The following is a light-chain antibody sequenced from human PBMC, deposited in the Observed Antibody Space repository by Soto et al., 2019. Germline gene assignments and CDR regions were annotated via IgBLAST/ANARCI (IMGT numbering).Light chain of an antibody. CDR3: MQGTHWPPYT. J-gene: IGKJ2*01. CDR2: KVS. Sequence: DVVMTQSPLSLPVTLGQPASISCRSSQSLAYSDGNTYLNWFQQRPGQSPRRLIYKVSNRASGVPDRFSGSGSGTDFTLKISRVEEEDVGIYYCMQGTHWPPYTFGQGTKLEIK. V-gene: IGKV2-30*01. CDR1: QSLAYSDGNTY.